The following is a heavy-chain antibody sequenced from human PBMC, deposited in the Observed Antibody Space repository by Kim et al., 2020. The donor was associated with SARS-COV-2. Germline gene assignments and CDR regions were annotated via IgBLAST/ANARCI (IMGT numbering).Heavy chain of an antibody. D-gene: IGHD3-9*01. CDR2: MNPNIGNA. Sequence: ASVKVSCKSSGYTFTSYDLNWVRQATGQGLEWMGWMNPNIGNAGYAHKFQGRVTMTMDPSITTAYMELSSLRSEDTAVYYCARGVRTISNYDYWGQRTLVTVS. CDR1: GYTFTSYD. CDR3: ARGVRTISNYDY. V-gene: IGHV1-8*01. J-gene: IGHJ4*02.